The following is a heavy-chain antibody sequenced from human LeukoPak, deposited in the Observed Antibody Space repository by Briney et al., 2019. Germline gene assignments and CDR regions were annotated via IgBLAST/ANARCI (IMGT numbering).Heavy chain of an antibody. J-gene: IGHJ5*02. CDR3: ARGRAWLDP. Sequence: SQTLSLTSTVSGASISSYYWSWIRQPPGKGLEWIAYIDNSGSTIYNASLESRVTISVDTSKNQFSLNLKSVTTADTAVYYCARGRAWLDPWGQGNPVTVSS. CDR1: GASISSYY. CDR2: IDNSGST. V-gene: IGHV4-59*01.